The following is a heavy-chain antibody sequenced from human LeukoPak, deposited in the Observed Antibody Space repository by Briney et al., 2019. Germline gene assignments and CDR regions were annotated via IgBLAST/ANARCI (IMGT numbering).Heavy chain of an antibody. D-gene: IGHD3-22*01. CDR2: IYSGGST. Sequence: GGSLRLSCAASGFTVSSNYMSWVRQAPGKGLEWVSVIYSGGSTYYADPVKGRFTISRDNSKNTLYLEMNSLRAEDTAVYYCAKNLDYYDSSGYYYDEYYFDYWGQGTLVTVSS. CDR1: GFTVSSNY. J-gene: IGHJ4*02. V-gene: IGHV3-66*01. CDR3: AKNLDYYDSSGYYYDEYYFDY.